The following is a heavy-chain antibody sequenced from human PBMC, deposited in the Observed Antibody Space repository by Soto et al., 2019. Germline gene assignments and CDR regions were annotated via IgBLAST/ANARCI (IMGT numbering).Heavy chain of an antibody. V-gene: IGHV4-59*01. CDR3: ARDQRIQLWPRYYYGMDV. D-gene: IGHD5-18*01. CDR2: IYYSGST. J-gene: IGHJ6*02. CDR1: GGSISSYY. Sequence: SETLSLTCTVSGGSISSYYWSWIRQPPGKGLEWIGYIYYSGSTNYNPSLKSRVTISVDTSKNQFSLKLSSVTAADTAVYYCARDQRIQLWPRYYYGMDVWGQGTTVTVSS.